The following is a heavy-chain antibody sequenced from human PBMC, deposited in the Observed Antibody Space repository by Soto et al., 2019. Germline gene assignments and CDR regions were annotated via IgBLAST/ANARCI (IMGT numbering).Heavy chain of an antibody. V-gene: IGHV4-34*01. D-gene: IGHD3-10*01. CDR3: ARDRATMVRGVIPRWFDP. CDR2: INHSGST. J-gene: IGHJ5*02. Sequence: QVQLQQWGAGLLKPSETLSLTCAVYGGSFSGYYWSWIRQPPGKGLEWIGEINHSGSTNYNPSLKSRVTISVDTSKHQCSLKLSSVTAADTAVYYCARDRATMVRGVIPRWFDPWGQGTLVTVSS. CDR1: GGSFSGYY.